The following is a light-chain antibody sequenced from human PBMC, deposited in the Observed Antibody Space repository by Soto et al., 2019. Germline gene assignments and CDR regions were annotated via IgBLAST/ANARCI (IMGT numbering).Light chain of an antibody. J-gene: IGLJ3*02. CDR1: SGSVSTNNY. V-gene: IGLV8-61*01. CDR2: STY. Sequence: QTVVTQEPSFSVSPGATATLTCGLSSGSVSTNNYPSWYQQTPGQAPRTLIYSTYTRSSGVPDRFSASILGNKAALTITGAQADDESDYYCVLYMGSGIWVFGGGTKVTVL. CDR3: VLYMGSGIWV.